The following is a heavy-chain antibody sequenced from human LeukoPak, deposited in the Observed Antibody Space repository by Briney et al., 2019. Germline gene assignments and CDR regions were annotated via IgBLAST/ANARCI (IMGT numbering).Heavy chain of an antibody. V-gene: IGHV3-30*02. Sequence: PGGSLRLSCATSGFTFVSYSMHWVRQAPGKGLEWVTFIRYDGRDQAYAVSVKGRFTISRDNSKNTFYLHMTSLRGEATAVYYCAKDAHYLFGGKRDFYFDYWGQGALVTVSS. CDR1: GFTFVSYS. CDR2: IRYDGRDQ. J-gene: IGHJ4*02. CDR3: AKDAHYLFGGKRDFYFDY. D-gene: IGHD4-23*01.